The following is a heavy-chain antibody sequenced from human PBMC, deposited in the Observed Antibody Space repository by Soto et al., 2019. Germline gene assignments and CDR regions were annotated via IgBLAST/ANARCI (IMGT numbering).Heavy chain of an antibody. J-gene: IGHJ6*02. CDR2: ISSDGTSR. CDR3: AKVRVKDYYYYAMDV. Sequence: GGSLRLSCAASGFTFSSYGMHWVRQAPGKGLEWVAVISSDGTSRFYADSVKGRFTISRDNSKDTLYLQMNSLRAEDTAMYYCAKVRVKDYYYYAMDVWGQGTTVTVSS. CDR1: GFTFSSYG. D-gene: IGHD4-4*01. V-gene: IGHV3-30*18.